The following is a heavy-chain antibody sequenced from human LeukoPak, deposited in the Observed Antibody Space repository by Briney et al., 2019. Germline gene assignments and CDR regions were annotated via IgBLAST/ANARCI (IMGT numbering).Heavy chain of an antibody. Sequence: GGSLRLSCAASGFTFNIYTMNWVRQSPGKGLEWVSSISSSSSNLYYADSVKGRFTNSRDNAKNSLYLQMNSLRAEDTAVYYCARVAGYCDSTSNCYSDYWGQGTLVTVSS. J-gene: IGHJ4*02. CDR3: ARVAGYCDSTSNCYSDY. V-gene: IGHV3-21*01. D-gene: IGHD2-2*01. CDR2: ISSSSSNL. CDR1: GFTFNIYT.